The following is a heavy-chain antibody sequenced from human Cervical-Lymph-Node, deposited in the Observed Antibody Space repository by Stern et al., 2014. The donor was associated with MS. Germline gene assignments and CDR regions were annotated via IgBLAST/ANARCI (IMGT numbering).Heavy chain of an antibody. CDR2: IVSNDEK. CDR3: AWQYSSGWYAWYFDL. CDR1: GFSLSNARMG. J-gene: IGHJ2*01. V-gene: IGHV2-26*01. D-gene: IGHD6-19*01. Sequence: QVTLKESGPVLVKPTETLTLTCTVSGFSLSNARMGVSWIRQPPGKALEWLAPIVSNDEKSYSTSLKSRLTISKDTSKSQVVLTMTNMDPVDTATYYCAWQYSSGWYAWYFDLWGRGTLVTVSS.